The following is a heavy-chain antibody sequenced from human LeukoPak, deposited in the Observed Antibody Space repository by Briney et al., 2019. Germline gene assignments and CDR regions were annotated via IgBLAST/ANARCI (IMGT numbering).Heavy chain of an antibody. CDR2: ICGSSTYI. J-gene: IGHJ4*02. CDR1: GFTFNTYI. V-gene: IGHV3-21*01. Sequence: GGSLRLSCAASGFTFNTYIMHWVRQAPGKGLEWVSSICGSSTYIHYADSLKGRFTIYRDNAKNSLYLQVNSLRAEDTGVYYCARGGNSAWLDPPLPPDYWGQGTLVIVSS. CDR3: ARGGNSAWLDPPLPPDY. D-gene: IGHD6-19*01.